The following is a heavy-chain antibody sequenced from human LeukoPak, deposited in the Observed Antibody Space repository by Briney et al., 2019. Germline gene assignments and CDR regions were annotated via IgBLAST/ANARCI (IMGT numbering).Heavy chain of an antibody. CDR2: ISGSSSSI. V-gene: IGHV3-21*01. Sequence: PGGSLRLSCAASGFSFSSYYMNWVRQAPGKGLEWVSSISGSSSSIHYADSVKGRFTISRDNAKTSLYLQMNSLRAEDTAVYYCARDLSGVAGYTYGRGIDYWGQGTLVTISS. J-gene: IGHJ4*02. CDR3: ARDLSGVAGYTYGRGIDY. D-gene: IGHD5-18*01. CDR1: GFSFSSYY.